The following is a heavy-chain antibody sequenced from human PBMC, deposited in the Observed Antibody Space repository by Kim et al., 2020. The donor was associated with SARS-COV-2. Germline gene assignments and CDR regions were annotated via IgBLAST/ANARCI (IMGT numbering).Heavy chain of an antibody. CDR1: GFTFSSYA. V-gene: IGHV3-23*01. CDR3: ALTGDSSGYRDWYFDL. D-gene: IGHD3-22*01. CDR2: ISGSGGST. Sequence: GGSLRLSCAASGFTFSSYAMSWVRQAPGKVLEWVSTISGSGGSTYYAESVKGRFTISRDNSKNTLYLQMSSLRAEDTAVYYCALTGDSSGYRDWYFDLWGRGTLVTVSS. J-gene: IGHJ2*01.